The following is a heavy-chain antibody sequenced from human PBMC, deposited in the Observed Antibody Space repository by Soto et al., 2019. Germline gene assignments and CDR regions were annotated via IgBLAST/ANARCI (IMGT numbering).Heavy chain of an antibody. Sequence: SLRLSCAASGFTFSSYAMSWVRQAPGKGLEWVSAISGSGGSTYYADSVKGRFTISRDNSKNTLYLQMNSLRAEDTAVYYCAKSVPSRDGRIAADWFDPWGQGTLVTVSS. D-gene: IGHD6-25*01. CDR2: ISGSGGST. J-gene: IGHJ5*02. V-gene: IGHV3-23*01. CDR3: AKSVPSRDGRIAADWFDP. CDR1: GFTFSSYA.